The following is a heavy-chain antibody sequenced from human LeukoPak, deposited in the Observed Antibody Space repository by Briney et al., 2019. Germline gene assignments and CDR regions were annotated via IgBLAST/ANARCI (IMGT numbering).Heavy chain of an antibody. J-gene: IGHJ4*02. CDR1: GFTFSSYG. CDR2: ISYDGTTK. CDR3: ARSPIAARLFDY. D-gene: IGHD6-6*01. V-gene: IGHV3-30*03. Sequence: GGSLRLSCAASGFTFSSYGMHWVRQAPGKGLEWVAVISYDGTTKYYADSVKGRFTISRDNSKNTLYLQMNSLRAEDTAVYYCARSPIAARLFDYWGQGTLVTVSS.